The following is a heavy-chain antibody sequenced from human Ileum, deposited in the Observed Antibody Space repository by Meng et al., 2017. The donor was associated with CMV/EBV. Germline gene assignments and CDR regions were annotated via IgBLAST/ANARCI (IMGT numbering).Heavy chain of an antibody. CDR3: ARDRGGMYV. Sequence: VQLQQSGPGLGQAPQTLSLTLAITGDGVCDIIGGWNWIRQSPPRGKGCVGRAYYKSKWNNDYAASVRSRVTIYADISKNQFSLQLSSVGAEDTAVYYCARDRGGMYVWGQGITVTVSS. CDR2: AYYKSKWNN. J-gene: IGHJ6*02. V-gene: IGHV6-1*01. CDR1: GDGVCDIIGG. D-gene: IGHD3-10*01.